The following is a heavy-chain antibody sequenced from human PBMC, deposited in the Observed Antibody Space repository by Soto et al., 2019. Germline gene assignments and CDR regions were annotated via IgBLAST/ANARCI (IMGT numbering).Heavy chain of an antibody. V-gene: IGHV1-69*01. CDR3: AGAASSLDWFDP. CDR1: GGTFSSYA. J-gene: IGHJ5*02. CDR2: IIPIFGTA. Sequence: QVPLVQSGAEVKKPGSSVKVSCKASGGTFSSYAISWVRQAPGQGLEWMGGIIPIFGTANYAQKFRGRVTITADESTSTAYMELSSLRSEDTAVYYCAGAASSLDWFDPWGQGTLVTVSS.